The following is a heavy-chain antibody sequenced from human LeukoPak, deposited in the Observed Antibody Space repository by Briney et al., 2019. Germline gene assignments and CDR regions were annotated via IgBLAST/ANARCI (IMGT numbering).Heavy chain of an antibody. CDR3: ARGLRLWYDYVWGSYRANGDY. CDR1: GFTFSSYW. J-gene: IGHJ4*02. D-gene: IGHD3-16*02. V-gene: IGHV3-7*01. Sequence: GGSLRLSCAASGFTFSSYWMSWVRQAPGKGLEWVANIKQDGSEKYYVDSVKGRFTISRDNAKNSLYLQMNSLRAEDTAVYYCARGLRLWYDYVWGSYRANGDYWGQGTLVTVSS. CDR2: IKQDGSEK.